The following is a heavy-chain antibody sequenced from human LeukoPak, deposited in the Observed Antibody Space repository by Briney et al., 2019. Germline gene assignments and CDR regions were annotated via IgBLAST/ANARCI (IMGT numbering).Heavy chain of an antibody. CDR3: ARDDFGSGSYYTSL. V-gene: IGHV3-11*04. J-gene: IGHJ4*02. D-gene: IGHD3-10*01. CDR1: GFTFSDYY. Sequence: PGGSLRLSCAASGFTFSDYYMSWIRQAPGKGLEWVSYISSSSSTIYYADSVKGRFTISRDNAKNSLYLQMSSLRAEDTAVYYCARDDFGSGSYYTSLWGQGTLVTVSS. CDR2: ISSSSSTI.